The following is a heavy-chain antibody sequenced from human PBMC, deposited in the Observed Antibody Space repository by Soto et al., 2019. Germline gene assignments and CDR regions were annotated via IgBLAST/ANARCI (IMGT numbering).Heavy chain of an antibody. CDR1: GGSISTSSYY. Sequence: LTCAVSGGSISTSSYYWGWIRQPPGKGLEWIGTIYYSGSTYYNPSLKSRITISVDTSKNQFTLRLSSVTATDTAVYYCARVSSPGHYNWFDPWGQGTLVTVSS. D-gene: IGHD6-13*01. CDR2: IYYSGST. CDR3: ARVSSPGHYNWFDP. V-gene: IGHV4-39*01. J-gene: IGHJ5*02.